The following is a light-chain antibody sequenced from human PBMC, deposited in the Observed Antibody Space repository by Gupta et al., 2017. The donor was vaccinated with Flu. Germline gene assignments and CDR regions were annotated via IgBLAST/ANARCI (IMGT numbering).Light chain of an antibody. CDR1: NRKGN. CDR2: DDD. J-gene: IGLJ3*02. V-gene: IGLV3-21*01. CDR3: QVLDTSTDHWL. Sequence: GGNNRKGNMDRLHRETRRAPVLVLYDDDFRPSGIPERFSGSNSGNTATLTISRVEAGDEADYYCQVLDTSTDHWLFGGGTILTVL.